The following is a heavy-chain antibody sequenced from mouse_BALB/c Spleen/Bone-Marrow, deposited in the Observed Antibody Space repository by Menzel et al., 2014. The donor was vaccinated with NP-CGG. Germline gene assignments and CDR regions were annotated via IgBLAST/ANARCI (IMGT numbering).Heavy chain of an antibody. V-gene: IGHV1S81*02. J-gene: IGHJ4*01. CDR1: GYTFTSYY. Sequence: VQLQQSGAELVKPGASVKLSCKASGYTFTSYYMYWVKQRPGQGLEWFGEINPSNGGTNFNEKFKNKATLTVDKSSSTAYMQLSSLTSEDSAVYYCSRGRPDALDYWGQGTSVTVSS. CDR3: SRGRPDALDY. CDR2: INPSNGGT.